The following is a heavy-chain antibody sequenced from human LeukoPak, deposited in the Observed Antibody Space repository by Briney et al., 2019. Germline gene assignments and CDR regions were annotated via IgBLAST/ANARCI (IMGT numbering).Heavy chain of an antibody. V-gene: IGHV3-30*02. CDR3: ARGGTAVPDC. CDR2: IWYDGSNK. D-gene: IGHD6-19*01. CDR1: GFTFSSYG. J-gene: IGHJ4*02. Sequence: PGGSLRLSCAASGFTFSSYGMHWVRQAPGKGLEWVAFIWYDGSNKYYADSVKGRFTISRDNSKNTLYMQKNSLRAEDTAVYYCARGGTAVPDCWGQGTLVTVSS.